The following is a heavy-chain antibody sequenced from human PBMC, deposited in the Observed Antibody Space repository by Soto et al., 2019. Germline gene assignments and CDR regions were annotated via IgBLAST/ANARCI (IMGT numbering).Heavy chain of an antibody. J-gene: IGHJ6*04. CDR2: INSAGIST. CDR1: GFTFSSYW. CDR3: ASIGYDLWRGYQEV. D-gene: IGHD3-3*01. Sequence: EVQLVESGGGLVQPGGSLRLSCAASGFTFSSYWMHWVRQAPGKGLEWVSRINSAGISTSYADSVKRRFTISRDNAKNLLYLQMNRLRAEDTAVYYCASIGYDLWRGYQEVWGKGTTVTVSS. V-gene: IGHV3-74*01.